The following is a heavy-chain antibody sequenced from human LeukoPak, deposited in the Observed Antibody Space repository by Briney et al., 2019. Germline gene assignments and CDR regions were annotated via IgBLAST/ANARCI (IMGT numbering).Heavy chain of an antibody. CDR1: GGSFSGYY. Sequence: SETLSLTCAVYGGSFSGYYWSWIRQPPGKGLEWIGEINHSGSTNYNPSLKSRVTISVDTSKNQFSLKLSSVTAADTAVYYCARPYGSGSCYFDYWGQGTLVTASS. J-gene: IGHJ4*02. CDR2: INHSGST. D-gene: IGHD3-10*01. CDR3: ARPYGSGSCYFDY. V-gene: IGHV4-34*01.